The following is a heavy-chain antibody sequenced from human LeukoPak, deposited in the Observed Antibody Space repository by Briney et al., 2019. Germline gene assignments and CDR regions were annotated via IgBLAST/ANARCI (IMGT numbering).Heavy chain of an antibody. CDR3: ARDRTMVRGVTQNWFDP. D-gene: IGHD3-10*01. V-gene: IGHV4-4*07. Sequence: PSETLSLTCTVSGGSISSYYWSWIRQPAGKGLEWIGRTYTSGSTNYNPSLKGRVTISVDTSKNQFSLRLSSVTAADTAVYYCARDRTMVRGVTQNWFDPWGQGTLVTVSS. J-gene: IGHJ5*02. CDR1: GGSISSYY. CDR2: TYTSGST.